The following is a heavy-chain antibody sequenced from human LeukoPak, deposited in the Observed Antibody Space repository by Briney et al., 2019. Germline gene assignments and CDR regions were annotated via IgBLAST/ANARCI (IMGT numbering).Heavy chain of an antibody. D-gene: IGHD5-18*01. CDR1: GFTFTSSA. V-gene: IGHV1-58*02. Sequence: RASVKVSCKASGFTFTSSAMQWVRHARGQRLEWIGWIVVGSGNTNYAQKFQERVTITRDMSTSTAYMELSSLRSEDTAVYYCAAGGFVDTAMVTDEDYYYGMDVWGQGTTVTVSS. CDR3: AAGGFVDTAMVTDEDYYYGMDV. CDR2: IVVGSGNT. J-gene: IGHJ6*02.